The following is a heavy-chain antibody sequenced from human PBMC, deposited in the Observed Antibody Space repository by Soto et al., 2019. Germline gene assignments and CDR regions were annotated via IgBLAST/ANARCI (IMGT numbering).Heavy chain of an antibody. J-gene: IGHJ4*02. CDR3: AKWRFSPSNYYFDY. D-gene: IGHD2-2*01. CDR1: GFTFSSYA. Sequence: GGSLRLSCAASGFTFSSYATSWVRQAPGKGLEWVSAISGSGGSTYYADSLKGRFTISRDNSKNTLYLQMNSLRAEDTAVYYCAKWRFSPSNYYFDYWGQGTLVTVSS. V-gene: IGHV3-23*01. CDR2: ISGSGGST.